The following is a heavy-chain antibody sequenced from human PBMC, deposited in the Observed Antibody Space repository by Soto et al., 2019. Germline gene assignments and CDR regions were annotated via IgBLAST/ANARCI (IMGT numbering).Heavy chain of an antibody. D-gene: IGHD2-15*01. Sequence: SVKVSCKASGGTFSSYTISWVRQAPGQGLEWMGRIIPILGIANYAQKFQGRVTIPADKSTSTAYMELNSLKTEDTAVYYCTRVKYCSGGSCYPGPDAFDIWGQGTMVTVS. CDR1: GGTFSSYT. V-gene: IGHV1-69*02. CDR3: TRVKYCSGGSCYPGPDAFDI. CDR2: IIPILGIA. J-gene: IGHJ3*02.